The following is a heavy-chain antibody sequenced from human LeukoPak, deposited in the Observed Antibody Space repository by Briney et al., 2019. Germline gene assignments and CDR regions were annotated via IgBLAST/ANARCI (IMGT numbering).Heavy chain of an antibody. Sequence: SETLSLTCTVSGGSISSYYWSWIRQPPGKGLEWIGEIYHRGDTIYNPSLKSRVTISVDKSKNQFSLKLSFVTAADTAIYYCATQGWLQSEYYFDHWGQGTLVTVSS. D-gene: IGHD5-24*01. CDR1: GGSISSYY. V-gene: IGHV4-59*08. CDR2: IYHRGDT. J-gene: IGHJ4*02. CDR3: ATQGWLQSEYYFDH.